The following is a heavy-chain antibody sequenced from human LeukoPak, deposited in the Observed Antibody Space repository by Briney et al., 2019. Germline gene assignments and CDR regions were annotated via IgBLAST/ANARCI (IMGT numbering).Heavy chain of an antibody. Sequence: GGSLRLSCAASGFTFSNFAMSWVRQAPGKGLEWVSYISSTTTTIYYADSVNGRFTISRDNAKNSLYLQINSLRAEDTAVYYCARGPDAFDIWGQGTMVTVSS. CDR3: ARGPDAFDI. CDR1: GFTFSNFA. CDR2: ISSTTTTI. J-gene: IGHJ3*02. V-gene: IGHV3-48*04.